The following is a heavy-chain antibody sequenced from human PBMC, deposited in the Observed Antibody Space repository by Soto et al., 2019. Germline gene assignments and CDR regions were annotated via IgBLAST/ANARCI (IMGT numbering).Heavy chain of an antibody. CDR2: IYPGDSDT. D-gene: IGHD6-13*01. CDR3: ARQQQLEPNYYYYYGMDV. V-gene: IGHV5-51*01. CDR1: GYSFTSYW. J-gene: IGHJ6*02. Sequence: GESLKLSCKGSGYSFTSYWIGWVRQMPGKGLEWMGIIYPGDSDTRYSPSFQGQVTISADKSISTAYLQWSSLKASDTAMYYCARQQQLEPNYYYYYGMDVWGQGTTVTVSS.